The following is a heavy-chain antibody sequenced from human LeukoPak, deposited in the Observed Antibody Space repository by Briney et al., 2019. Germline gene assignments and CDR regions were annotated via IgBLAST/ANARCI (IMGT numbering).Heavy chain of an antibody. V-gene: IGHV3-21*01. D-gene: IGHD6-13*01. CDR1: GFTFSSYS. J-gene: IGHJ4*02. CDR2: ISSSSSYI. Sequence: PGGSLRLTCAASGFTFSSYSMNWVRQAPGKGLEWVSSISSSSSYIYYADSVKGRFTISRDNAKNSLYLQMNSLRAEDTAVYYCARDGYSGRLYDYWGQGTLVTVSS. CDR3: ARDGYSGRLYDY.